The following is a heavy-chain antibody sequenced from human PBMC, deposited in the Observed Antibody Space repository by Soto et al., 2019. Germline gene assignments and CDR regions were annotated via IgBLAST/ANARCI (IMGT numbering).Heavy chain of an antibody. CDR1: GFTFSSYW. CDR2: IKQDGSDK. Sequence: EVQLVESGGGLVQPGGSLRLSCAASGFTFSSYWMSWVRQAPGKGLEWVANIKQDGSDKYYVDSVKGRFTISRDNAKKSLYLQMNSLSAEDTVIYYCAKVKSLAGQEWGQGTLVTVSS. J-gene: IGHJ4*02. D-gene: IGHD6-6*01. CDR3: AKVKSLAGQE. V-gene: IGHV3-7*05.